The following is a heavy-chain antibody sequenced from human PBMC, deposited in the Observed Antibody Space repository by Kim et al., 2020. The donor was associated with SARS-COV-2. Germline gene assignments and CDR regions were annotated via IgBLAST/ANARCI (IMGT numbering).Heavy chain of an antibody. V-gene: IGHV3-23*03. J-gene: IGHJ4*02. CDR3: AKFRDAYALDY. Sequence: TKYAASVRGRLTTSRDDSKNTLFLQMNSLRAEDTALYYCAKFRDAYALDYWGQGALVTVSS. D-gene: IGHD3-16*01. CDR2: T.